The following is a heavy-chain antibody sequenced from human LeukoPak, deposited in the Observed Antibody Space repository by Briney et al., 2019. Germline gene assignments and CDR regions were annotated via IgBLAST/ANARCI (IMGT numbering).Heavy chain of an antibody. CDR3: IRYDFWSGYPAFGY. Sequence: GGSLRLSCAASGFTFSGSAMHWVRQASGKGLEWVGRIRSKTNSYATAYAASVKGRFTISRDDSKNTAYLQMDSLRTEDTAVYYCIRYDFWSGYPAFGYWGQGTLVTVSS. J-gene: IGHJ4*02. D-gene: IGHD3-3*01. CDR1: GFTFSGSA. V-gene: IGHV3-73*01. CDR2: IRSKTNSYAT.